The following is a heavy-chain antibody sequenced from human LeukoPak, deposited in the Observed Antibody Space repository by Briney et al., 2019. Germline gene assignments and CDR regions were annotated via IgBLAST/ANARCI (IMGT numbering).Heavy chain of an antibody. D-gene: IGHD7-27*01. CDR3: ASTLRLTGDLQDYDAFDI. V-gene: IGHV1-2*04. J-gene: IGHJ3*02. Sequence: GASVKVSCKASGYTFTGYYMHWVRQAPGQGLEWMGWINPNSGGTNYAQKFQGWVTMTRDTSISTAYMELSRLRSDDTAVYYCASTLRLTGDLQDYDAFDIWGQGTMVTVSS. CDR1: GYTFTGYY. CDR2: INPNSGGT.